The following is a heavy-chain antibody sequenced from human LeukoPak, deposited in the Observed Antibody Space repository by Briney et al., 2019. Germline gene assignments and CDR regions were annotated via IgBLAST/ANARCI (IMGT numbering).Heavy chain of an antibody. Sequence: GGSLRLSCAASGFTFSSYAMSWVRQAPGKGLEWVSAISGSGGSTYYADSVKGRFTISRDNSKNTLYLQMNGLRAEDTAVYYCANYYGSGSYFDYWGQGTLVTVSS. V-gene: IGHV3-23*01. CDR2: ISGSGGST. CDR1: GFTFSSYA. J-gene: IGHJ4*02. CDR3: ANYYGSGSYFDY. D-gene: IGHD3-10*01.